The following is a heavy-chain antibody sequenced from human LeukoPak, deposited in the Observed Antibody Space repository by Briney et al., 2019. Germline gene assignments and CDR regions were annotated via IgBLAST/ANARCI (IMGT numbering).Heavy chain of an antibody. V-gene: IGHV3-53*01. CDR1: GFTVSSNY. CDR2: IYSGGST. Sequence: PGGSLRLSCAASGFTVSSNYMSWVRQAPGKGLEWVSVIYSGGSTYYADSVKGRFTISRHNSKNTLYLQMSSLKTEDTAVYYCTTDRGRTELPLFAYWGQGTLVTVSS. D-gene: IGHD1-7*01. J-gene: IGHJ4*02. CDR3: TTDRGRTELPLFAY.